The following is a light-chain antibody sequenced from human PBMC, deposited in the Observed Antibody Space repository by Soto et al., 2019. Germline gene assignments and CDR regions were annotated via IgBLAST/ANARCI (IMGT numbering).Light chain of an antibody. J-gene: IGKJ5*01. V-gene: IGKV3-11*01. CDR1: QSVSSSY. CDR2: DAS. CDR3: QQRSNFLLIT. Sequence: EIGLTQSAAAVSLYPRERATVSYRAVQSVSSSYLAWYQQKPGQAPRLLIYDASNRATGIPARFSGSGSGTDFTLTISCLEPEDFAVYYCQQRSNFLLITFAQGTRL.